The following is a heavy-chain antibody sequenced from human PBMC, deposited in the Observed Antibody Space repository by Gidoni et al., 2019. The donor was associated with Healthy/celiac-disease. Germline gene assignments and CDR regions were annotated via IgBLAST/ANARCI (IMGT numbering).Heavy chain of an antibody. D-gene: IGHD1-1*01. V-gene: IGHV4-39*01. CDR3: ARRAYRDWFDP. CDR1: GGSISSSSYY. CDR2: IYYSGST. J-gene: IGHJ5*02. Sequence: QLQLQESVPGLVKPSETLSLTCTVSGGSISSSSYYWGWIRQPPGKGLEWIGSIYYSGSTYYNPSLKSRVTISVDTSKNQFSLKLSSVTAADTAVYYCARRAYRDWFDPWGQGTLVTVSS.